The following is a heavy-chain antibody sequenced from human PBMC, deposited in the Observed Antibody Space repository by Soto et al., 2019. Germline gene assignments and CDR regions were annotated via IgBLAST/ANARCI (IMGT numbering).Heavy chain of an antibody. D-gene: IGHD2-21*01. CDR2: ITGGDGST. CDR3: AQADCGATICQLIPY. V-gene: IGHV3-23*01. J-gene: IGHJ4*02. CDR1: GFTFSSYA. Sequence: PGVSLRLSCAASGFTFSSYAMSWVRQAPGKGLEWVSRITGGDGSTNYAEFVKGRFTISRDNSKNTLYLQMNSLRAEETAVYYCAQADCGATICQLIPYWGQG.